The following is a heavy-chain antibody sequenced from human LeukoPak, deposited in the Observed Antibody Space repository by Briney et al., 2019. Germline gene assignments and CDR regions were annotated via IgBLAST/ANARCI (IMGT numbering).Heavy chain of an antibody. Sequence: SGPTLVNPTQTLTLTCTFSGFSLSTSGMRVSWIRQPPGKALEWLARIDWDDDKFYSTSLETRLTISKDTSKNQVVLTMTNMDPVDTATYYCARTPGYSYGYAFDYWGQGTLVTVSS. J-gene: IGHJ4*02. CDR1: GFSLSTSGMR. CDR2: IDWDDDK. CDR3: ARTPGYSYGYAFDY. V-gene: IGHV2-70*04. D-gene: IGHD5-18*01.